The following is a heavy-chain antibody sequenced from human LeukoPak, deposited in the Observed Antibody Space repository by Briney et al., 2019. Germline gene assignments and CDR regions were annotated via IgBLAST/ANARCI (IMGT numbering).Heavy chain of an antibody. CDR1: GCSISSYY. Sequence: SETLSLTCTASGCSISSYYLSWIRQPPGKGLEWIGYIYYSGSTNYNPSLKSRVTISVDTSKHQFSLKLSSVTAADTAVYYCARDSGYSTPYLFDYWGQGTLVTVSS. CDR3: ARDSGYSTPYLFDY. J-gene: IGHJ4*02. CDR2: IYYSGST. D-gene: IGHD5-12*01. V-gene: IGHV4-59*01.